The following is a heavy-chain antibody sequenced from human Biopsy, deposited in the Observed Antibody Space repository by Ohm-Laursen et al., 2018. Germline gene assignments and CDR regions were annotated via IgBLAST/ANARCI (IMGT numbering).Heavy chain of an antibody. CDR2: IRDKASSYTI. J-gene: IGHJ4*02. V-gene: IGHV3-72*01. Sequence: SLRLSCAASGFTFNDVYMHWVRQAPGKGLEWVGRIRDKASSYTIEYATTVKGRFTISRDDSKNSVYLQMNSLKTEDTAVYYCGSAAAIGASDHWPHFWGQGTLVTVSS. CDR3: GSAAAIGASDHWPHF. D-gene: IGHD4/OR15-4a*01. CDR1: GFTFNDVY.